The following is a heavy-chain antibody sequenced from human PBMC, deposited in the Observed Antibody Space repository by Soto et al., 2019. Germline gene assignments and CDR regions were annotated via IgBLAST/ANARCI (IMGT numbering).Heavy chain of an antibody. Sequence: SETLSLTCSVSGVSIRSYYWNWIRQSPGKGLEWIGYIYYTGSTNYNPSLKGRVTISIDRSKNQFSLSLSSVTAADTAIYYCARAGGYNYHFDYWGQGTLVTVSS. D-gene: IGHD5-18*01. V-gene: IGHV4-59*01. CDR3: ARAGGYNYHFDY. CDR1: GVSIRSYY. CDR2: IYYTGST. J-gene: IGHJ4*02.